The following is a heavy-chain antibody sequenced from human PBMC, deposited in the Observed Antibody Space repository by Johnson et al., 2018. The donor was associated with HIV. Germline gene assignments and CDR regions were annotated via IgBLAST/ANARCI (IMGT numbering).Heavy chain of an antibody. J-gene: IGHJ3*02. CDR1: GFTFSSYA. V-gene: IGHV3-23*04. Sequence: DVQLVESGGGLVQPGGSLRLSCAASGFTFSSYAMSWVRQAPGKGLEWVSAISGSGGSTYYADSVKGRFTIARDNSKNTLYLQMNSLRAEDTAVYYCAKEYCGGDCYPSPDAFDIWGQGTMVTVSS. D-gene: IGHD2-21*01. CDR2: ISGSGGST. CDR3: AKEYCGGDCYPSPDAFDI.